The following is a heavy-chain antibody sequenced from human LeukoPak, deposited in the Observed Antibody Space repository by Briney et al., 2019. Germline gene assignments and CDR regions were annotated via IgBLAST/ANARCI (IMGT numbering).Heavy chain of an antibody. V-gene: IGHV3-23*01. CDR3: GGYISGFYDY. CDR2: INDGGGDT. CDR1: GFTFSIYA. J-gene: IGHJ4*02. Sequence: GGSLRLSCAASGFTFSIYAMSWVRLAPGKGLEWVSTINDGGGDTYYADSVSGRFTISRDNSEGTLFLQMNSLRAEDTAMYYCGGYISGFYDYWGQGTLVTVSS. D-gene: IGHD6-19*01.